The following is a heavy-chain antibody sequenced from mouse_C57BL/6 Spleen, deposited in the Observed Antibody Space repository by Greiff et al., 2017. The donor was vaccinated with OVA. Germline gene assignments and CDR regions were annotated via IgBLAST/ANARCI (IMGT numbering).Heavy chain of an antibody. CDR2: IHPNSGST. Sequence: VQLQQPGAELVKPGASVKLSCKASGYTFTSYWMHWVKQRPGQGLEWIGMIHPNSGSTNYNEKFKSKATLTVDKSSSTAYMQLSSLTSEDSAVYYCARWYGQYCFDYWGQGTPLTVSS. CDR1: GYTFTSYW. D-gene: IGHD2-10*02. V-gene: IGHV1-64*01. J-gene: IGHJ2*01. CDR3: ARWYGQYCFDY.